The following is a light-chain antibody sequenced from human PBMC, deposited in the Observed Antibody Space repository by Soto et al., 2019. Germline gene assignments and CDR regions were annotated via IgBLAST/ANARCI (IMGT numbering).Light chain of an antibody. Sequence: DIQMTQSPSTVSASVGDRATITCRASQSINTWLAWYQQKPGKAPRVLIYDASSLQSGVPSRFSGSGSGTEFTLTISSLEPDDFATYYCQQYDGHFGQGTKLEIK. CDR1: QSINTW. CDR3: QQYDGH. CDR2: DAS. V-gene: IGKV1-5*01. J-gene: IGKJ2*01.